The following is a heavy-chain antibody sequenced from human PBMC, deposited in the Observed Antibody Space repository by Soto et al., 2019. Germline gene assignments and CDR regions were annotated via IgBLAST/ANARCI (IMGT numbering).Heavy chain of an antibody. CDR1: GFTFSTYW. CDR2: IYTDGSIT. Sequence: GGSLRLSCAASGFTFSTYWMHWIRQVPGKGLVWVSCIYTDGSITTYADSVNGRFTISRDNAKSTLDLQMNSLRAEDTAVYYCATLNSFGSDYWGQGTLVTVYS. J-gene: IGHJ4*02. V-gene: IGHV3-74*01. D-gene: IGHD5-18*01. CDR3: ATLNSFGSDY.